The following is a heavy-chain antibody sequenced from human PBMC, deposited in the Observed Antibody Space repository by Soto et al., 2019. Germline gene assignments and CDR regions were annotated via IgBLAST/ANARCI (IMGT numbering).Heavy chain of an antibody. J-gene: IGHJ6*02. Sequence: QLQLQESGSGLVKPSQTLSLTCAVSGVSISSDGYSWSWIRQPPGKGLEWIGFIYQSGSTYYNPSLKSRGTMSVDRSKNQFSLKLTSVTAADTAVYYCARASYDFWSSYRYGMDVWGQGTTVTVSS. CDR2: IYQSGST. V-gene: IGHV4-30-2*01. CDR1: GVSISSDGYS. D-gene: IGHD3-3*01. CDR3: ARASYDFWSSYRYGMDV.